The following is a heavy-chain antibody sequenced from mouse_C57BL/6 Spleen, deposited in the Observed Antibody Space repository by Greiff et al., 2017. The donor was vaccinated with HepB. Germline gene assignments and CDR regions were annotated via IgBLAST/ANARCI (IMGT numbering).Heavy chain of an antibody. V-gene: IGHV1-82*01. D-gene: IGHD1-1*01. CDR3: ARFHYGSSKDYAMGY. CDR1: GYAFSSSW. Sequence: VQLQQSGPELVKPGASVKISCKASGYAFSSSWMNWVKQRPGKGLEWIGRIYPGDGDTNYNGKFKGKATLTADKSSSTAYMQLSSLTSEGSAVYCWARFHYGSSKDYAMGYWGQGTAVTVSS. J-gene: IGHJ4*01. CDR2: IYPGDGDT.